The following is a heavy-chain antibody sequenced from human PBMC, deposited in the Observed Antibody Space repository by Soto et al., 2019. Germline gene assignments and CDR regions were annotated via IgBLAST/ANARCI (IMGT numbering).Heavy chain of an antibody. D-gene: IGHD2-15*01. J-gene: IGHJ5*02. V-gene: IGHV3-13*01. CDR1: GFTYTSYD. CDR3: ARGGYCSGGSCYPAGQSWFDP. Sequence: GGSLRLSCAASGFTYTSYDMHWVRQAAGKGLEWVSAIGTAGDTYYPGSVKGRFTISRENAKNSLYLQMNSLRAGDTAVYYCARGGYCSGGSCYPAGQSWFDPWGQGTLVTVSS. CDR2: IGTAGDT.